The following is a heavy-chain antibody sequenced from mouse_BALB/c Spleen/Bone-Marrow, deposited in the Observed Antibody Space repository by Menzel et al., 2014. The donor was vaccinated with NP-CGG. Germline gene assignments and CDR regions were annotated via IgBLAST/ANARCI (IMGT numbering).Heavy chain of an antibody. CDR2: IDPANGNT. J-gene: IGHJ1*01. CDR3: ASYRYAWYFDV. Sequence: VQLQQSGAELVKPGASVKLSCTASGFNIKDTYMHWVKQRPEQGLEWIGRIDPANGNTKYDPKFQGKATITADTSSNTAYLQLSRLTSEDTAVYYCASYRYAWYFDVWGAGTTVTVSS. D-gene: IGHD2-14*01. V-gene: IGHV14-3*02. CDR1: GFNIKDTY.